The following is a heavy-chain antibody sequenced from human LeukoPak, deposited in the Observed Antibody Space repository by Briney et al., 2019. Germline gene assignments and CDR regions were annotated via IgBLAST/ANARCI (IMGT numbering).Heavy chain of an antibody. Sequence: GGSLRLSCAASGFTFSSYEMNWVRQAPGKGLEWVSYISSSGSTIYYADSVKGRFTISRDNAKNSLSLQMNSLRAEDTAVYYCARDGSVADYWGQGTLVTVSS. V-gene: IGHV3-48*03. CDR3: ARDGSVADY. J-gene: IGHJ4*02. CDR1: GFTFSSYE. CDR2: ISSSGSTI.